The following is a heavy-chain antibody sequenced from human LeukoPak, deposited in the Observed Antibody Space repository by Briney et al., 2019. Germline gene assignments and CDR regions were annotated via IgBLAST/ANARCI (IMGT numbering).Heavy chain of an antibody. CDR1: GGSFSAYY. Sequence: PSETLSLTCAVYGGSFSAYYWSWIRQPPGKGLEWIGEINHSGSTNYNPSLKSRVVISVDTSKNQFSLNMNSVTAADTAVYYCARHPTKWELRLSLDYWGQGTLVTVSS. CDR2: INHSGST. J-gene: IGHJ4*02. CDR3: ARHPTKWELRLSLDY. V-gene: IGHV4-34*01. D-gene: IGHD1-26*01.